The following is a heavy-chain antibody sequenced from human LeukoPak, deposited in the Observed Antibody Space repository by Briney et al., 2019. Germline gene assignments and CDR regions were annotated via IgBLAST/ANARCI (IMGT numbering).Heavy chain of an antibody. CDR3: ARDYTMTHAFDI. D-gene: IGHD3-22*01. J-gene: IGHJ3*02. Sequence: SETLSLTCTVSGGSMSDYYWSWIRQPPGKGLEWIGYIFSTGSTNYNPSLKSRVTISVDTSKNQFSLKLNSVTAADTASYYCARDYTMTHAFDIWGQGTLVTVSS. CDR2: IFSTGST. V-gene: IGHV4-59*01. CDR1: GGSMSDYY.